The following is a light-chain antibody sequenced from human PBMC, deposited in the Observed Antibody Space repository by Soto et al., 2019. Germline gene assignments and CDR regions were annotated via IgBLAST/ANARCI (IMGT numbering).Light chain of an antibody. CDR2: GAS. Sequence: EIVLTQSPGTLSLSPGERATLSCRASQSVSSSYLAWYQQKPGQAPRLLIYGASSRATGIPDRFSGSGSGTDFPLTISRLEPEDFAVYYCQQYGSSQTLGQGTKVDIK. CDR1: QSVSSSY. J-gene: IGKJ1*01. V-gene: IGKV3-20*01. CDR3: QQYGSSQT.